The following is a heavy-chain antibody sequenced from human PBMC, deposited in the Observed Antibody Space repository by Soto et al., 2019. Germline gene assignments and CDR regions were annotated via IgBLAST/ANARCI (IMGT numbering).Heavy chain of an antibody. CDR1: GGTFSSYA. Sequence: QVQLVQSGAEVKKPGSSVKVSCKASGGTFSSYAISWVRQAPGQGLAWLGGIIPIFGTAHYAQKFQGRVTITADENRRLAYMELSSMRSEDTAVYYCARDREAGDRAHYYYDGMDVWGQGTTVTVSS. CDR2: IIPIFGTA. J-gene: IGHJ6*02. V-gene: IGHV1-69*01. CDR3: ARDREAGDRAHYYYDGMDV. D-gene: IGHD7-27*01.